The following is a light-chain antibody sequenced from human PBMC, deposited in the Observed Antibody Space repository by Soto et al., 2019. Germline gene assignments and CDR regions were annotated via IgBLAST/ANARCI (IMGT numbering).Light chain of an antibody. CDR3: QQRYRSPYT. J-gene: IGKJ2*01. Sequence: IQMTQSPSSLSASVGDSVTVTCRASQSINIYLNWDQQKPGKAPTLLIYGASNLQSGVPSRFTGGGSRTDFTLTISSLQPEDFATYSCQQRYRSPYTFGQGTKLEIK. CDR1: QSINIY. CDR2: GAS. V-gene: IGKV1-39*01.